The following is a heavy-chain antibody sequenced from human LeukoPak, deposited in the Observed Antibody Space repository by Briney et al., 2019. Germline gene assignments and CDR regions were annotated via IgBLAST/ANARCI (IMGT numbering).Heavy chain of an antibody. Sequence: PGGSLRLSCAASGFTFSSYGMHWVRQAPGKGLEWVAFIRYDGSNKYYADSVKGRFTISRDNAKKSLYLQINSLRAEDTAVYYCSRDPRVLDYWGQGTLVTVSS. J-gene: IGHJ4*02. CDR1: GFTFSSYG. CDR2: IRYDGSNK. V-gene: IGHV3-30*02. CDR3: SRDPRVLDY.